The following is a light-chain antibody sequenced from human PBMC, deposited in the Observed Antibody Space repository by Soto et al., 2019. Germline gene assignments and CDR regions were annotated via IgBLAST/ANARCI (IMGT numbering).Light chain of an antibody. CDR1: QSVSIN. J-gene: IGKJ4*01. CDR3: QQYNNWPLT. CDR2: DAS. V-gene: IGKV3-15*01. Sequence: EIVMTQSPATLSASPGERATLSCRASQSVSINLAWYQQKPGQAPRLLIYDASSRATGIPARFSGSGSGTKLTLTISSLQYEDIAVYYCQQYNNWPLTFGGGTALEIK.